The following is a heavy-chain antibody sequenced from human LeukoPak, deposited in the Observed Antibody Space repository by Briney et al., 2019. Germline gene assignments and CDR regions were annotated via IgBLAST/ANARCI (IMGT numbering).Heavy chain of an antibody. CDR2: IYYSGST. V-gene: IGHV4-59*01. CDR3: ARQDDSSGYPFDY. J-gene: IGHJ4*02. Sequence: ASETLSLTCTVSGGSISSYYWSWIRQPPGKGLEWIGYIYYSGSTNYNPSLKSRVTISVDTSKNQFSLKLSSVTAADTAVYYCARQDDSSGYPFDYWGQGTLVTVSS. CDR1: GGSISSYY. D-gene: IGHD3-22*01.